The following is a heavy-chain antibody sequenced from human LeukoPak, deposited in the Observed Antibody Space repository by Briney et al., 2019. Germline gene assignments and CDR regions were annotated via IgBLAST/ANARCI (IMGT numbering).Heavy chain of an antibody. J-gene: IGHJ4*02. D-gene: IGHD4-23*01. CDR1: GFTFNMYW. CDR2: INKDGSDK. V-gene: IGHV3-7*01. Sequence: GGSLRLSCAASGFTFNMYWMTWVRQAPGKGLESVAYINKDGSDKYYVDSVKGRFTVSRDNAKNLLYLQMNSLRAEDTAVYYCARDAGYGGNSDYWGQGTLVTVSS. CDR3: ARDAGYGGNSDY.